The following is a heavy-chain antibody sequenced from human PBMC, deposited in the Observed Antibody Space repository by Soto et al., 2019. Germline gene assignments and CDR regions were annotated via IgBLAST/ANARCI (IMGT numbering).Heavy chain of an antibody. CDR3: ARDYSSYGPFDY. V-gene: IGHV3-74*01. Sequence: GGSLRLSCAASAFTFSSYWMHWVRQAPGKGLVWVSRINSIGSSTSYADSVKGRFTISRDNAKNTLYLQMNSLRAEDTAVYYCARDYSSYGPFDYWGQGTLVTVSS. J-gene: IGHJ4*02. CDR2: INSIGSST. CDR1: AFTFSSYW. D-gene: IGHD5-18*01.